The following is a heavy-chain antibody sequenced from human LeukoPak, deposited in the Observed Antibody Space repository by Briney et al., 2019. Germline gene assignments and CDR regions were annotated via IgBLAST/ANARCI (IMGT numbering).Heavy chain of an antibody. J-gene: IGHJ4*02. CDR3: ARTYNGFDPFDY. Sequence: SETLSLTCTVSGGSISTYYWSWIRQPPGKGLEWIGYIYYSGSAYYNPSLKSRVTISVDTSKNQFSLKLSSVTAADTAVYYCARTYNGFDPFDYWGQGTLVTVSS. V-gene: IGHV4-59*08. CDR1: GGSISTYY. D-gene: IGHD5-12*01. CDR2: IYYSGSA.